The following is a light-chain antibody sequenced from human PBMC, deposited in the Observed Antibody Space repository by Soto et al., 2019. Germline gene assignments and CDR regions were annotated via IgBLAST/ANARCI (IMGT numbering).Light chain of an antibody. CDR3: QQYYNWPPLT. J-gene: IGKJ4*01. CDR2: GAS. Sequence: ESGMTPPAATLSVTPRERATLSCRASESVSSNLAWHQQRPGQAPRLVIYGASTRATGVPARFSGSGSGTEFTLTISSLQSEDSAVYYCQQYYNWPPLTFGGGTIVDIK. V-gene: IGKV3-15*01. CDR1: ESVSSN.